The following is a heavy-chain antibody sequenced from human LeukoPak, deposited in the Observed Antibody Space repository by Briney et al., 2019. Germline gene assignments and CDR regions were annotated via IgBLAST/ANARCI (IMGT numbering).Heavy chain of an antibody. CDR2: IYYSGGT. V-gene: IGHV4-59*08. CDR3: ARRLSDAFDV. D-gene: IGHD2-2*01. Sequence: SETLSLTCTVSGASISSYYCSWIRQPPGKGLEWIGYIYYSGGTNYNPSLKSRVTISLDASKNQFSLKLNSVTAADTAVYYCARRLSDAFDVWGQGTMVTVST. CDR1: GASISSYY. J-gene: IGHJ3*01.